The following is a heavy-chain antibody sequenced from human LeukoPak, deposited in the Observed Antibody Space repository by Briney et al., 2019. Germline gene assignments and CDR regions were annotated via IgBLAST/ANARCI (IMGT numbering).Heavy chain of an antibody. V-gene: IGHV1-69*13. J-gene: IGHJ6*03. CDR2: IIPIFGTA. CDR1: GYTFTSYG. Sequence: GASVKVSCKASGYTFTSYGISWVRQAPGQGLEWMGGIIPIFGTANYAQKFQGRVTITADESTSTAYMELSSLRSEDTAVYYCARAAKDDSSGDYYYYYYMDVWGKGTTVTISS. CDR3: ARAAKDDSSGDYYYYYYMDV. D-gene: IGHD3-22*01.